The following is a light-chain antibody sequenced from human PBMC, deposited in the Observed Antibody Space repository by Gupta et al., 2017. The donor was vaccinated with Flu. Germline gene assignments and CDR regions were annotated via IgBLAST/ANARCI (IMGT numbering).Light chain of an antibody. V-gene: IGKV1-39*01. Sequence: DIQMTQSPSSLSASVGDRVTITCRSSQTINNYLNWYQQKPGNAPKLLIVVASSLQSGVPSRFSGSGSGTHFTLTISSLQPEDFATYYCQQSYYSPLTFGGGTKVEIK. CDR1: QTINNY. J-gene: IGKJ4*01. CDR2: VAS. CDR3: QQSYYSPLT.